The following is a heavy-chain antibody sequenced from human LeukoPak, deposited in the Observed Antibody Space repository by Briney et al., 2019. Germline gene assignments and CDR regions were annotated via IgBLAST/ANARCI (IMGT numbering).Heavy chain of an antibody. V-gene: IGHV1-46*01. Sequence: GASVKVSCKASGYTFTSYYMHWVRQAPGQGLEWMGIINPSGGSTSYAQKFQGRVTVTRDMSTSTVYMELSSLRSEDTAVYYCARALSSGFVGTAFDIWGQGTMVTVSS. J-gene: IGHJ3*02. CDR1: GYTFTSYY. D-gene: IGHD7-27*01. CDR2: INPSGGST. CDR3: ARALSSGFVGTAFDI.